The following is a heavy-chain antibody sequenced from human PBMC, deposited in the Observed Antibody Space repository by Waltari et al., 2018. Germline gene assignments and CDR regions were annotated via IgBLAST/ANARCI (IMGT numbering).Heavy chain of an antibody. V-gene: IGHV3-74*01. CDR1: GFTFSAYR. D-gene: IGHD1-26*01. Sequence: EVQLVESGGGLVQPGGSLRLSCAASGFTFSAYRMHWVRQAPGKGLVWVSLINADGRATLYADSVKGRFTMSRDNAKDTLYLQMNSLRAEDTAVYYCAKDSGSYYESFDYWGQGTLVTVSS. CDR3: AKDSGSYYESFDY. J-gene: IGHJ4*02. CDR2: INADGRAT.